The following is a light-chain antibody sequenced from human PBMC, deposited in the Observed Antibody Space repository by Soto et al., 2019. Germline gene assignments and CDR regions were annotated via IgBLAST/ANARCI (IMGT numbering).Light chain of an antibody. CDR2: QDS. Sequence: SYELTQPPSVSVSPGQTASITCSGDKLGDKYACWYQQKPGQSPVLVIYQDSKRPSGIPERFSGSNSGNTATLTISGTQAMVEADYYCQAWDSSKGVFGTGTKLTVL. CDR1: KLGDKY. CDR3: QAWDSSKGV. V-gene: IGLV3-1*01. J-gene: IGLJ1*01.